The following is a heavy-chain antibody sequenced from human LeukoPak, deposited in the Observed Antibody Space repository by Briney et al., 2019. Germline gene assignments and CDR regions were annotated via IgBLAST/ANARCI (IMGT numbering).Heavy chain of an antibody. CDR2: IYYSGST. Sequence: SETLSLTCTVSGGSISSSSYYWGWIRQPPGKGLEWIGSIYYSGSTYYNPSLKSRVTISVDTSKNQFSLKLSSVTAADTAVYYCARVVGVEKQPAHFDYWGQGTLVTVSS. V-gene: IGHV4-39*07. CDR3: ARVVGVEKQPAHFDY. D-gene: IGHD6-13*01. CDR1: GGSISSSSYY. J-gene: IGHJ4*02.